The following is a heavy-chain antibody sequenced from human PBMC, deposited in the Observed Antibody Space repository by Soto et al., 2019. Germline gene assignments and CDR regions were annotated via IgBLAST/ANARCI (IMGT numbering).Heavy chain of an antibody. D-gene: IGHD4-17*01. V-gene: IGHV4-31*02. CDR2: IYYSGNT. Sequence: WTWLRQHPGKGLEWIGYIYYSGNTYYNPSLKSRVTISLDTSKNQFSLKLTSVAAADSAVYYCARGAADYGDAFDIWGQGTMVTVSS. CDR3: ARGAADYGDAFDI. J-gene: IGHJ3*02.